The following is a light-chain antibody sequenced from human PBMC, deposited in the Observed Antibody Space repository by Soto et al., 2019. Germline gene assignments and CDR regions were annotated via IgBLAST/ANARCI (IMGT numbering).Light chain of an antibody. CDR1: SSNIGAGYD. Sequence: QPVLTQPPSVSGAPGQRVTISCTGSSSNIGAGYDVHWYQQLPGRAPQLLIYDNTTRPTGVSDRFSGSKSGTSASLAITGLRAEDEADYYCQCYDTSLSGYVVFGGGTQLTVL. CDR2: DNT. V-gene: IGLV1-40*01. CDR3: QCYDTSLSGYVV. J-gene: IGLJ2*01.